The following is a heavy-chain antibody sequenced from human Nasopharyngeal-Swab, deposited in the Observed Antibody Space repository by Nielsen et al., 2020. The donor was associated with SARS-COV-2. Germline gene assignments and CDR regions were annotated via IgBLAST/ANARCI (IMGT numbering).Heavy chain of an antibody. V-gene: IGHV3-13*04. CDR2: IGTAGDT. Sequence: GESLKISCAASGFTFSSYDMHWVRQAPGKGLEWVSAIGTAGDTYYPGSVKGRFTISRENAKNSLYLQMNSLRAGDTAVYYCARGVSTYDSSGYPRSYDYYGMDVWGQGTTVTVSS. CDR1: GFTFSSYD. CDR3: ARGVSTYDSSGYPRSYDYYGMDV. J-gene: IGHJ6*02. D-gene: IGHD3-22*01.